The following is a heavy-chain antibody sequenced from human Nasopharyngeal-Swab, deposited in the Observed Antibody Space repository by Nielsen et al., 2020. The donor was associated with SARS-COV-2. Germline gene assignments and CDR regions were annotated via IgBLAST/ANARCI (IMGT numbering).Heavy chain of an antibody. CDR2: IYNGGST. CDR1: GFTVSSNY. Sequence: GGSLRLSCAASGFTVSSNYMSWVRQAQGKGLEWVSIIYNGGSTYYADSVKGRFTISRDNSKNTLYLQMNSLRAEDTAVYYCAKTGKITMVRGVILPYFDYWGQGTLVTVSS. V-gene: IGHV3-53*01. CDR3: AKTGKITMVRGVILPYFDY. J-gene: IGHJ4*02. D-gene: IGHD3-10*01.